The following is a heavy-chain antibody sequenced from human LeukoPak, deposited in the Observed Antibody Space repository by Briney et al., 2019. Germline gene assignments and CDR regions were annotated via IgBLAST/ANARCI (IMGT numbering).Heavy chain of an antibody. CDR1: GFTFTGYY. J-gene: IGHJ4*02. V-gene: IGHV1-2*02. Sequence: ASVKVSCKTSGFTFTGYYFHWMRQAPGQGLEWMGSIDANSGGAEYAQKFQGRVTMTRDTSLSTAYMEVTGLTSDDTAVYYCARDLFWTGYYYFDFWGQGTLVTVSS. D-gene: IGHD3/OR15-3a*01. CDR3: ARDLFWTGYYYFDF. CDR2: IDANSGGA.